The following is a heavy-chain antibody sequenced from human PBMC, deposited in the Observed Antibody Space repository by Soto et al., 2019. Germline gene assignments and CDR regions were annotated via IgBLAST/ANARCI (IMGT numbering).Heavy chain of an antibody. Sequence: GRALRRSCAASVFTSTTYGLHWVRQAPGKGLVWVSRINSDGSSTRYADSVKGRFTISRDQSKNTIYLQMDSLRVEDTALYYCTKGRYLEWFLSGGGEESCGRGTLVTVPS. V-gene: IGHV3-74*01. CDR1: VFTSTTYG. J-gene: IGHJ5*02. CDR2: INSDGSST. D-gene: IGHD3-3*01. CDR3: TKGRYLEWFLSGGGEES.